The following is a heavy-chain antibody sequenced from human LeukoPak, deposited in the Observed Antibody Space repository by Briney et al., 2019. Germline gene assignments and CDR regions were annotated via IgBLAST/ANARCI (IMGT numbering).Heavy chain of an antibody. CDR3: ARAGSGSSSYGLDV. Sequence: GESLKISCQASGYSFSTYWVAWIRQAPGRGLEWLGVIYPGASDIKYSPSLGGLVTMSADKSITTAYLQWGSLRASDSAIYYCARAGSGSSSYGLDVWGKGTPVTVSS. J-gene: IGHJ6*04. D-gene: IGHD3-10*01. V-gene: IGHV5-51*01. CDR2: IYPGASDI. CDR1: GYSFSTYW.